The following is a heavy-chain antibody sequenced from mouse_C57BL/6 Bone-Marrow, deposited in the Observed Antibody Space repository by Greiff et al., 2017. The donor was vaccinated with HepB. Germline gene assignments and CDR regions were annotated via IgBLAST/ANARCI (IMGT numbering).Heavy chain of an antibody. D-gene: IGHD1-1*01. V-gene: IGHV1-63*01. CDR3: ARDYGSSPDWYFDV. J-gene: IGHJ1*03. Sequence: QVQLKQSGAELVRPGTSVKMSCKASGYTFTNYWIGWAQQRPGHGLEWIGDIYPGGGYTNYNEKFKGKATLTADKSSSTAYMQFSRLTSEDSAIYYCARDYGSSPDWYFDVWGTGTTVTVSS. CDR1: GYTFTNYW. CDR2: IYPGGGYT.